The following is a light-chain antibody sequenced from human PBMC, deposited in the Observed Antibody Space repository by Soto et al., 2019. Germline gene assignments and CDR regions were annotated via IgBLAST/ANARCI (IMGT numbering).Light chain of an antibody. CDR1: QSISNY. CDR3: QQTYKTPLT. CDR2: LAS. Sequence: DIQMTQSPSSLSASVGDRVTITCRASQSISNYLNWYQQRPGKAPKLLIYLASSLSSGVPSKFSGSGSGKDFTLTISVLQPEDSATYYCQQTYKTPLTFGQGTKVEIK. J-gene: IGKJ1*01. V-gene: IGKV1-39*01.